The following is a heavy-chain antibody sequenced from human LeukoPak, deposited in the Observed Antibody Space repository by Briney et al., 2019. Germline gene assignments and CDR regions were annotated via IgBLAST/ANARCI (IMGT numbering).Heavy chain of an antibody. Sequence: PSETLSLTCTVSGGSISSYYWSWIRQPPGKGLEWIGYIYYSGSTNYNPSLKSRVTISVDTSKNQFSLKLSSVTAADTAVYYCARRVSRGKYYFDYWGQGTLVTVSS. CDR1: GGSISSYY. CDR3: ARRVSRGKYYFDY. J-gene: IGHJ4*02. D-gene: IGHD3-10*01. CDR2: IYYSGST. V-gene: IGHV4-59*08.